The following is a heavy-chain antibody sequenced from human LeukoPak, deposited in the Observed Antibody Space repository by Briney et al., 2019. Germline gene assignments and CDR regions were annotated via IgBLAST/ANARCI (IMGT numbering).Heavy chain of an antibody. CDR3: AKASVGGYDAALGY. Sequence: GGSLRLSCAASGFTFDDYAMHWVRQAPEKGLEWVSGISWNSGSIGYADSVKGRFTISRDNAKNSLYLQMNSLRAEDTALYYCAKASVGGYDAALGYWGQGTLVTVSS. V-gene: IGHV3-9*01. D-gene: IGHD5-12*01. CDR1: GFTFDDYA. CDR2: ISWNSGSI. J-gene: IGHJ4*02.